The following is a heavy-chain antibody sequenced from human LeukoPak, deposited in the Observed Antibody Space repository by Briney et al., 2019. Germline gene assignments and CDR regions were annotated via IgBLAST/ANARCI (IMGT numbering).Heavy chain of an antibody. V-gene: IGHV3-23*01. D-gene: IGHD3-10*01. J-gene: IGHJ4*02. Sequence: GGSLRLSCAASGFTLNSYAMNWVRQGPGKGLEWVSSISNIGDLTYYADSVNGRFTISRDNSKNTLYLEVISLTAEDTAVYYCAKDDAWLRFGEWSQGTLVTVSS. CDR3: AKDDAWLRFGE. CDR1: GFTLNSYA. CDR2: ISNIGDLT.